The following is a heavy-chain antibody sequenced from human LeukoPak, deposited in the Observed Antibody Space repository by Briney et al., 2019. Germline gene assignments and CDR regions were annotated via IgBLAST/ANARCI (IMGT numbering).Heavy chain of an antibody. J-gene: IGHJ4*02. CDR1: GGSISSSSYY. V-gene: IGHV4-39*07. CDR2: IYYSGST. D-gene: IGHD3-16*02. Sequence: KSSETLSLTCTVSGGSISSSSYYWGWIRQPPGKGLEWIGSIYYSGSTYYNPSLKSRVTISVDTSKNQFSLKLSSVTAADTAVYYCARGIRLGELSLEPYFDYWGQGTLVTVSS. CDR3: ARGIRLGELSLEPYFDY.